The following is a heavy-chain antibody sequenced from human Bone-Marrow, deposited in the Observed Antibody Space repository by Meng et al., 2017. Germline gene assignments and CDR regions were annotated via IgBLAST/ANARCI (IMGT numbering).Heavy chain of an antibody. CDR1: GCSISSGDYY. Sequence: QVQLQESGPGLVKPSQTLSLTCTVSGCSISSGDYYWSWIRQPPGKGLEWIGYIYYTGTTYYNPSLKSRLTISVDTSKNQFSLNLTSVTAADTAVYYCARDTDFWSASNWFDPWGPGTLVTVSS. J-gene: IGHJ5*02. CDR3: ARDTDFWSASNWFDP. V-gene: IGHV4-30-4*08. CDR2: IYYTGTT. D-gene: IGHD3-3*01.